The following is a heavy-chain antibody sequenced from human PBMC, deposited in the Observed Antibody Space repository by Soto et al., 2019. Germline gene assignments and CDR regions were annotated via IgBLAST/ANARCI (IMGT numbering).Heavy chain of an antibody. CDR1: GGSISSYY. V-gene: IGHV4-59*01. CDR3: ARAAPNRIAVACIVTFDI. CDR2: IYYSGST. D-gene: IGHD6-19*01. Sequence: QVQLQESGPGLVKPSETLSLTCTVSGGSISSYYWSWIRQPPGKGLEWIGYIYYSGSTNYNPSLKSRVTISVDTSKNQSSLKLSSVTAADTAVYYCARAAPNRIAVACIVTFDIWGQGTMVTVSS. J-gene: IGHJ3*02.